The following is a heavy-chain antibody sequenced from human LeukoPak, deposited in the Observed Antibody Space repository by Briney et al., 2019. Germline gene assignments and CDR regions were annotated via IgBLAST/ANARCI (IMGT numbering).Heavy chain of an antibody. CDR3: AREAYGSGSFRTDYYYMDV. J-gene: IGHJ6*03. Sequence: ASVKVSCKASGYTFTRYYMHWVRQAPGQGVEWMGWVTPNSGGTNYAQRFQRSVTMTRDTSISTAYMELNRLRSDDTAVYYCAREAYGSGSFRTDYYYMDVWGKGTTVTISS. CDR1: GYTFTRYY. CDR2: VTPNSGGT. V-gene: IGHV1-2*02. D-gene: IGHD3-10*01.